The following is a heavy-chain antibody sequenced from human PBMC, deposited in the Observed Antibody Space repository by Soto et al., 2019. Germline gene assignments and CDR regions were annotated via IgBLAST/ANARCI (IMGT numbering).Heavy chain of an antibody. D-gene: IGHD1-1*01. CDR3: ATWHEREHAFDV. Sequence: DVPLVESGGGLIQPGESLRLSCAAFGLTISGKKYVAWVRQAPGKGLEWVSALYDVDGSFYADSVTGRFTTSSDSSKTTVYRQMNDLRPDDTAVYYCATWHEREHAFDVWGQGTTVTISS. CDR2: LYDVDGS. J-gene: IGHJ3*01. V-gene: IGHV3-53*01. CDR1: GLTISGKKY.